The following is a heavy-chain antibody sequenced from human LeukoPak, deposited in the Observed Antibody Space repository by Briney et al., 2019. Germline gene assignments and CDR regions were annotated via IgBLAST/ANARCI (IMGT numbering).Heavy chain of an antibody. D-gene: IGHD2-21*01. CDR3: ARARLPLVNDASDI. CDR1: GFTFSSYG. CDR2: IWYDGSNK. V-gene: IGHV3-33*01. Sequence: PGGSLRLSCAASGFTFSSYGMHWVRQAPGKGLEWVAVIWYDGSNKYYADSVKGRFTISRDNSKNTLYLQMNSLRAEDTAVYYCARARLPLVNDASDIWGQGTMVTVSS. J-gene: IGHJ3*02.